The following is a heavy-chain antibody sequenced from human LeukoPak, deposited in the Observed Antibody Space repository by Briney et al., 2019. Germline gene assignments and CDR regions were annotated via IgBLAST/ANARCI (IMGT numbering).Heavy chain of an antibody. CDR1: GFTFSTYE. D-gene: IGHD3-22*01. J-gene: IGHJ4*02. CDR2: ISSTGSNI. V-gene: IGHV3-48*03. CDR3: AATYYYDGSGDY. Sequence: HPGRSLRLSCAASGFTFSTYEMNWVRQAPGKGLEWVSYISSTGSNIYYADSVKGRFTISRDNAKNSLYLLMNSLRTEDTAVYYCAATYYYDGSGDYWGQGTLVTVSS.